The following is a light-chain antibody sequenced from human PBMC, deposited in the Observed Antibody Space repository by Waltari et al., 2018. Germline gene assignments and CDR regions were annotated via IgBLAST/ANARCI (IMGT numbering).Light chain of an antibody. J-gene: IGLJ2*01. CDR3: CSYAGTSSLT. V-gene: IGLV2-11*01. Sequence: QSALTQPRSVSGSPGQSVSISCTGTSRGVGGYNYVSWYRQHPGNAPTMIIFDVNKRPSGVPERFSGSKSGNTASLTISGLQAEDEADYYCCSYAGTSSLTFGGGTQLTVL. CDR1: SRGVGGYNY. CDR2: DVN.